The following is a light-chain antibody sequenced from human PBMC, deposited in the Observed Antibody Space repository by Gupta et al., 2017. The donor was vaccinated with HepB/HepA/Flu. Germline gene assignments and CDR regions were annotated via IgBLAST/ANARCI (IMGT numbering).Light chain of an antibody. CDR2: AAS. CDR1: QSISSY. CDR3: QQSYSTPGT. J-gene: IGKJ1*01. Sequence: IQMTQSPSSLSASVGDRVTITCRASQSISSYLNWYQQKPGKAPKLLIYAASSLQSGVPPRFSGSGSGTDFTLTISSLQPEDFATYYCQQSYSTPGTFGQGTKVEIK. V-gene: IGKV1-39*01.